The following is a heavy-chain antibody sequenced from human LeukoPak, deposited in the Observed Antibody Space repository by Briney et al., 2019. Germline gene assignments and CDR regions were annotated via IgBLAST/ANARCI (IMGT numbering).Heavy chain of an antibody. V-gene: IGHV4-34*01. D-gene: IGHD4-17*01. CDR1: GGSFSGDF. J-gene: IGHJ6*03. CDR2: INHSGST. Sequence: SETLSLTCAVYGGSFSGDFWSWIRQSPGKGLEWIGEINHSGSTNYNPSLKSRVTISVDTSKNQFSLKLSSVTAADTAVYYCARDRAGYGDGYMDVWGKGTTVTVSS. CDR3: ARDRAGYGDGYMDV.